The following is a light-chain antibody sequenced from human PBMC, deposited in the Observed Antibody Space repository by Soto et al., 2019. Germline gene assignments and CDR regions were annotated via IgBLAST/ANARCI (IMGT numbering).Light chain of an antibody. V-gene: IGLV2-14*01. CDR1: SSDVGAYNY. CDR2: EVS. Sequence: QSALTQPASVSGSPGQSITISCTGTSSDVGAYNYVSWFQQHPDKAPKLMIYEVSNRPSGVSNRFSGSKSGNAASLTISGLQAEDEPYYFCFSFTPSNTHVFGPGTKVTVL. CDR3: FSFTPSNTHV. J-gene: IGLJ1*01.